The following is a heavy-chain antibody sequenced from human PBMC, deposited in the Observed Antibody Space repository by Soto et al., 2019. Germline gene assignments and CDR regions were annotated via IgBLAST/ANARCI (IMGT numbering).Heavy chain of an antibody. CDR3: VEGWNDF. CDR2: IKSKKDGGAR. V-gene: IGHV3-15*01. J-gene: IGHJ4*02. D-gene: IGHD1-1*01. Sequence: EVQVVESGGDLVEPGGSLRLSCETSGFMFSSAWMSWVRQAPGKGLEWVARIKSKKDGGARAYAAPVNGRFSISRDDSKSTVYLQMNSLRAEDTALYDCVEGWNDFWGQGTLVTVSS. CDR1: GFMFSSAW.